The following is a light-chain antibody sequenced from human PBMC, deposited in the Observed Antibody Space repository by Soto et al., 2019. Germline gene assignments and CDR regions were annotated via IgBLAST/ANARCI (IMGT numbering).Light chain of an antibody. CDR2: EVT. CDR1: SSDVGGYNF. CDR3: SSHTAYTTRV. V-gene: IGLV2-14*01. J-gene: IGLJ1*01. Sequence: QSALTQPASVSGSPGQSIAISCTGTSSDVGGYNFVSWYQQHPGEAPKLIIHEVTNRPSGVSDRFSGSKSGNTASLTISGLQADDEADYYCSSHTAYTTRVFGRGTKVTVL.